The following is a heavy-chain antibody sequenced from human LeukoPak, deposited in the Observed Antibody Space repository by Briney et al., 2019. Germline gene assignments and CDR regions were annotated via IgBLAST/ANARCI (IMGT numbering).Heavy chain of an antibody. Sequence: GGSLRLSCAASGFTVSSNYMSWVRQAPGKGLEWVSTISGSGGSTYYADSVKGRFTISRDNSKNTLYLQMNSLRAEDTAVYYCATKIWVSYWGQGTLVTVSS. V-gene: IGHV3-23*01. CDR2: ISGSGGST. CDR3: ATKIWVSY. CDR1: GFTVSSNY. J-gene: IGHJ4*02. D-gene: IGHD7-27*01.